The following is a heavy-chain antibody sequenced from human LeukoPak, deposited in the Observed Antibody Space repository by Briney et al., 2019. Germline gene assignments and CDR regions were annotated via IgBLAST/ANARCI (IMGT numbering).Heavy chain of an antibody. J-gene: IGHJ3*02. V-gene: IGHV3-7*02. CDR1: GFTLSSYA. D-gene: IGHD5-24*01. CDR2: IKQDGSET. Sequence: PGGSLRLSCAASGFTLSSYALHWGRQTPGKGLEWVANIKQDGSETYYVDSVKGRFTVSRDDAKNSLFLQMNSLRVEDTAVYYCAKSQWLQFDAYDMWGQGTMVTVS. CDR3: AKSQWLQFDAYDM.